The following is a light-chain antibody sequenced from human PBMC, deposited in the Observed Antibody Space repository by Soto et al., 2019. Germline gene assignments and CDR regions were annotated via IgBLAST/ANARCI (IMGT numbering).Light chain of an antibody. Sequence: EIVLTQSPATLSLSPGERVTLSCRASQSVSNSLAWYQQKPGQPPRLLIHYVSNRATGIPARFSGSGSGTDFTLTITSLEPEDFAVYFCHQRYNWPRVTFGQGTRLEIK. J-gene: IGKJ5*01. V-gene: IGKV3-11*01. CDR1: QSVSNS. CDR2: YVS. CDR3: HQRYNWPRVT.